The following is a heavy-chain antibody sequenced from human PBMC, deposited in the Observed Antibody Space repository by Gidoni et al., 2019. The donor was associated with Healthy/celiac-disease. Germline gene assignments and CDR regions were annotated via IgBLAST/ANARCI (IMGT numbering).Heavy chain of an antibody. Sequence: QLQLQESGPGLVKPSETLSLTCTVSGGSISSSSYYWGWLRQPPGKGLEWIGSIYYRGSTYYNPSRKSRVTISVDTSKNQFSLKRSSVTAADTAVYYCARGGAMGPFDYWGQGTLVTVSS. CDR1: GGSISSSSYY. V-gene: IGHV4-39*07. J-gene: IGHJ4*02. CDR2: IYYRGST. CDR3: ARGGAMGPFDY. D-gene: IGHD5-18*01.